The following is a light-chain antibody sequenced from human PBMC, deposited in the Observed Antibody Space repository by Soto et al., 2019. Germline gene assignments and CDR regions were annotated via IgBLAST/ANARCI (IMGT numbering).Light chain of an antibody. J-gene: IGLJ3*02. CDR3: AAWDDSLRGVV. CDR2: GNS. CDR1: SSNVGFNA. V-gene: IGLV1-44*01. Sequence: QSVLTQPPSASGAPGQRVTLSCIGGSSNVGFNAVNWYQQLPGAAPKLLIHGNSQRPSGVPDRFSGYKSGTSASLAIIGHGADDEAHYYCAAWDDSLRGVVFGGGTKVTVL.